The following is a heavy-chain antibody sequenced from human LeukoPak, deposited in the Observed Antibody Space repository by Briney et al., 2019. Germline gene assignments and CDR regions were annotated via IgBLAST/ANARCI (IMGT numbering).Heavy chain of an antibody. CDR1: GGSISSYY. CDR3: ARDPSFSSGWYYPYFDY. V-gene: IGHV4-4*07. Sequence: SETLFLTCTVSGGSISSYYWSWIRQPAGKGLEWIGRIYTSGSTNYNPSLKSRVTMSVDTSKNQFSLKLSSVTAADTAVYYCARDPSFSSGWYYPYFDYWGQGTLVTVSS. J-gene: IGHJ4*02. CDR2: IYTSGST. D-gene: IGHD6-19*01.